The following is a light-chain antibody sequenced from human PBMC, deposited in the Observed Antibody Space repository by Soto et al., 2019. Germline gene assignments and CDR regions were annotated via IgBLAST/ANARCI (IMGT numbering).Light chain of an antibody. CDR1: QSVLYSPNNKNY. CDR2: WAS. V-gene: IGKV4-1*01. Sequence: DIVMTQSPDSLAVSLGERATLNCKSSQSVLYSPNNKNYLAWYQQKPGQPPKLLIYWASTRESGVPDRFTGSGSGTDFTLTISSLQAEDVAVYYCQQYYTTPVTFGQGTKVDIK. J-gene: IGKJ1*01. CDR3: QQYYTTPVT.